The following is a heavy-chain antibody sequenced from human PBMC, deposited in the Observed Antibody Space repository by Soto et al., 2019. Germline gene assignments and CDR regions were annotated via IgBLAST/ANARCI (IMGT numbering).Heavy chain of an antibody. CDR1: GYTLTELS. Sequence: ASVKVSCKVSGYTLTELSMHWVRQAPGKGLEWMGGFDPEDGETIYAQKFQGRVTMTEDTSTDAAYMELSSLRSEDTAVYYCATGIRDYDFWSGYPRVNDAFDIWGQGTMVTVSS. CDR2: FDPEDGET. CDR3: ATGIRDYDFWSGYPRVNDAFDI. V-gene: IGHV1-24*01. J-gene: IGHJ3*02. D-gene: IGHD3-3*01.